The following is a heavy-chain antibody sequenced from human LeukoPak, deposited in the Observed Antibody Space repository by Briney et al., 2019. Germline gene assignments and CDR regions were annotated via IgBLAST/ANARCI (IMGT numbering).Heavy chain of an antibody. Sequence: GESLKISCKGSGYSFTSYWIGWVRQMPGKGLEWMGIIYPGDSDTRYSPSFKGQVTISADKSISTAYLQWSSLKASDTAMYYCARQRFEESNWFDPWGQGTLVTVSS. CDR1: GYSFTSYW. J-gene: IGHJ5*02. V-gene: IGHV5-51*01. D-gene: IGHD3-10*01. CDR3: ARQRFEESNWFDP. CDR2: IYPGDSDT.